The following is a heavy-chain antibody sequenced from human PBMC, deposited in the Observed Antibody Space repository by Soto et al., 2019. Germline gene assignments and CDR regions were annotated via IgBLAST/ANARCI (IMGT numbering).Heavy chain of an antibody. Sequence: QVQLQQWGAGLLKPSETLSLTCAVYGGSFSGYYWSWIRQPPGKGLEWIGEINHSGSTNYNPSLKSRVTISVETSKNQFSLKLSSVTAADTAVYYCARTRGGRITMIVVRDRRSYYFDYWGQGTLVTVSS. CDR3: ARTRGGRITMIVVRDRRSYYFDY. J-gene: IGHJ4*02. D-gene: IGHD3-22*01. V-gene: IGHV4-34*01. CDR2: INHSGST. CDR1: GGSFSGYY.